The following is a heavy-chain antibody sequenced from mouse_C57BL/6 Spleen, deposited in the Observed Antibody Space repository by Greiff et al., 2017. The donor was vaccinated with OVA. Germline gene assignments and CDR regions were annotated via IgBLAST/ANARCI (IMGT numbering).Heavy chain of an antibody. CDR1: GYAFSSSW. CDR3: ARSRYYDFDY. J-gene: IGHJ2*01. CDR2: IYPGDGDT. D-gene: IGHD1-1*01. V-gene: IGHV1-82*01. Sequence: QVQLQQSGPELVKPGASVKISCKASGYAFSSSWMNWVKQRPGKGLEWIGRIYPGDGDTNYNGKFKGKATLTADKSSSTAYMPLSSLTSEDSAVYFCARSRYYDFDYWGQGTTLTVSS.